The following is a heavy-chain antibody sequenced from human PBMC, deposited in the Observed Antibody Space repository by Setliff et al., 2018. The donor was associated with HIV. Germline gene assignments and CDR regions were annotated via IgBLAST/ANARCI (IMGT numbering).Heavy chain of an antibody. J-gene: IGHJ6*03. Sequence: SVKVSCKASGYTFTGYYMHWVRQAPGQGLDWMGRIIPILGVANYAQRFQGKVTITADKSTSTAYMELTSLRFDYTAMYYCVRGVQSPPHYSYYYMDVWGEGTMVTVSS. V-gene: IGHV1-69*04. D-gene: IGHD3-3*01. CDR1: GYTFTGYY. CDR3: VRGVQSPPHYSYYYMDV. CDR2: IIPILGVA.